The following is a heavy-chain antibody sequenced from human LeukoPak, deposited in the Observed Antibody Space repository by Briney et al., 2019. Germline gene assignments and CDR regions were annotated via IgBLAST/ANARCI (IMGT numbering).Heavy chain of an antibody. D-gene: IGHD3-22*01. V-gene: IGHV1-18*01. CDR3: ARADSSGTPNLS. J-gene: IGHJ4*02. CDR1: GYTFTSYG. Sequence: ASVKVSCKASGYTFTSYGISWVRQAPGQGLEWMGWISAYNGNTNYAQKLQGRVTMTTDTSTSTAYMELRRLRSDDTAVYYSARADSSGTPNLSWGQGTLVTVSS. CDR2: ISAYNGNT.